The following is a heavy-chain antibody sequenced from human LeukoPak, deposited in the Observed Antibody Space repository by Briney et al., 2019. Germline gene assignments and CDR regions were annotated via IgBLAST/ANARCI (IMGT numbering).Heavy chain of an antibody. CDR3: ARRRDSGSLQHFDY. D-gene: IGHD1-26*01. J-gene: IGHJ4*02. Sequence: GGSLRLSCAASGFTFSSYAMSWVRQAPGKGLEWVSAISGSGGSTYYADSVKGRFTISRDNSKNTLYLQMNGLRAEDTAVYYCARRRDSGSLQHFDYWGQGTLVTVSS. V-gene: IGHV3-23*01. CDR2: ISGSGGST. CDR1: GFTFSSYA.